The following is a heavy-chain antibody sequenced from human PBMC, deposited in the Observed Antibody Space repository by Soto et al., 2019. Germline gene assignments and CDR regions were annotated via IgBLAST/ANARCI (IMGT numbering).Heavy chain of an antibody. Sequence: SETLSLTCTVSGGSISSGDYYWSWIRQPPGKGLEWIGYIYYSGSTYYNPSPKSRVTISVDTSKNQFSLKLSSVTAADTAVYYCARERWIDCSSTSCYGIDYWGQGTLVTVSS. V-gene: IGHV4-30-4*01. CDR1: GGSISSGDYY. D-gene: IGHD2-2*01. CDR3: ARERWIDCSSTSCYGIDY. J-gene: IGHJ4*02. CDR2: IYYSGST.